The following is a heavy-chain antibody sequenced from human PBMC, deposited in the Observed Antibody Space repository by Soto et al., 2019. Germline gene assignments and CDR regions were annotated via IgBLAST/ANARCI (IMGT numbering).Heavy chain of an antibody. CDR1: GFTFSTYG. Sequence: QVQLVESGGGVVQPGASLRLSCAVSGFTFSTYGFHWVRQPTGKGLEWVSVIVNDGSAKYHADSLEGRFTISRDNSKNTVCLQMNSLRVEDTAVYYCARNDEFGNENCFDIWGQGTMVTVSS. D-gene: IGHD1-1*01. J-gene: IGHJ3*02. V-gene: IGHV3-33*01. CDR2: IVNDGSAK. CDR3: ARNDEFGNENCFDI.